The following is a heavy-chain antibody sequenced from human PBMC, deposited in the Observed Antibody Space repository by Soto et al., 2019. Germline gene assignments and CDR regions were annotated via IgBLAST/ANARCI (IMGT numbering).Heavy chain of an antibody. V-gene: IGHV3-23*01. D-gene: IGHD6-13*01. CDR2: ISGSGVST. Sequence: GGSLRLSGAASGFTFSSYSISWVRQAPWKGLEWVSAISGSGVSTYYADSVKGRFTISRDNSKNTLYLQMNSLRAEDTAVYYCAKEPIAAAGRDYYSYGMDVWGQGTTVTFSS. CDR1: GFTFSSYS. CDR3: AKEPIAAAGRDYYSYGMDV. J-gene: IGHJ6*02.